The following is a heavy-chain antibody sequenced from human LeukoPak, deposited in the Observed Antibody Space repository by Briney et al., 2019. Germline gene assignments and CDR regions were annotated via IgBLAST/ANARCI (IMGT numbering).Heavy chain of an antibody. CDR1: GGSISSYY. D-gene: IGHD2-21*02. V-gene: IGHV4-4*07. J-gene: IGHJ5*02. CDR2: IYTSGST. CDR3: ARDRHIVVVTARRGNWFDP. Sequence: SETLSLTCTVSGGSISSYYWSWIRQPPGKGLEWISRIYTSGSTTYNPSLKNRVTMSVDTSNNQISLQLSSVTAADTDVYYCARDRHIVVVTARRGNWFDPWGQGTLVTVSS.